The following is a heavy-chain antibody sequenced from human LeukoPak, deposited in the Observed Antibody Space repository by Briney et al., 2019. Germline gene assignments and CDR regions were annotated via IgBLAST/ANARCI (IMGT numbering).Heavy chain of an antibody. CDR1: GCSISSYY. CDR3: ARWVDSWIV. Sequence: PSETLSLTCTVSGCSISSYYWSWIRQPPGKGLEWIGYIYYSWSTNYNPSLKSRVTISVDTSQNQFSLKLSSVTAADTAVYYCARWVDSWIVWGQGTLVTVSS. J-gene: IGHJ4*02. D-gene: IGHD2-2*03. CDR2: IYYSWST. V-gene: IGHV4-59*01.